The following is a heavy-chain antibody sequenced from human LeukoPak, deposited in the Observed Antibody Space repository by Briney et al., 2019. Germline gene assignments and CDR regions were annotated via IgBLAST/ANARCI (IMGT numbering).Heavy chain of an antibody. D-gene: IGHD3-10*01. J-gene: IGHJ4*02. CDR1: GYTFTSYY. CDR2: INPSGGST. V-gene: IGHV1-46*01. Sequence: ALVKVSCKASGYTFTSYYMHWVRQAPGQGLEWMGIINPSGGSTSYAQKFQGRVTMTRDTSTSTVYMELSSLRSEDTAVYYCARGGSGSYYNPRYYFDYWGQGTLVTVSS. CDR3: ARGGSGSYYNPRYYFDY.